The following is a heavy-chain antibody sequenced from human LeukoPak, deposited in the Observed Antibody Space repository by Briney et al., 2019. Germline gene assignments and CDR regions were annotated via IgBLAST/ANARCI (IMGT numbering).Heavy chain of an antibody. CDR1: GFTFSSYS. CDR3: ARWGQGFDY. D-gene: IGHD1-26*01. Sequence: PGGSLRLSCAVSGFTFSSYSMNWVRQAPGKGLEWVSYISSSSSPIYYADSVKGRFTISRDNSKNTLYLQMNSLRVEDTAVYYCARWGQGFDYGGQGTLVTVSP. CDR2: ISSSSSPI. V-gene: IGHV3-48*01. J-gene: IGHJ4*02.